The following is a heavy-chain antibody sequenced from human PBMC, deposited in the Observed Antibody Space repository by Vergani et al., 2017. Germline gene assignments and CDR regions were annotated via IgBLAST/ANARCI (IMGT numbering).Heavy chain of an antibody. CDR1: GGSFSGYY. V-gene: IGHV4-34*01. D-gene: IGHD6-13*01. CDR2: INHSGST. J-gene: IGHJ5*02. Sequence: QVQLQQWGAGLLKPSETLSLTCAVYGGSFSGYYWSWIRQPPGKGLEWIGEINHSGSTNYNPSLKSRVTISVDTSKNQFSLKLSSVTAADTAVYYCARDGSSSSPFDPWGQGTLVTVSS. CDR3: ARDGSSSSPFDP.